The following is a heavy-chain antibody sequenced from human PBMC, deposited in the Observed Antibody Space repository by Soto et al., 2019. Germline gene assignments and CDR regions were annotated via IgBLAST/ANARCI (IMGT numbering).Heavy chain of an antibody. CDR3: AKDSSFSWYPGAEYFQH. Sequence: GGSLRLSCTASGFTFSSYAMSWVRQAPGKGLEWVSDISGSGGSTYYADSVKGRFTISRDNSKNTLYLQMNSLRAEDTAVYYCAKDSSFSWYPGAEYFQHWGQGTLVTVSS. J-gene: IGHJ1*01. D-gene: IGHD2-15*01. V-gene: IGHV3-23*01. CDR1: GFTFSSYA. CDR2: ISGSGGST.